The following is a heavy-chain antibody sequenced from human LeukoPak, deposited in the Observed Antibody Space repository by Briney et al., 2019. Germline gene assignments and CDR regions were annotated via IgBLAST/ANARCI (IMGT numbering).Heavy chain of an antibody. D-gene: IGHD2-2*01. CDR3: ARGYCSSTSCYGGSY. Sequence: ASVKVSCKASEYTFTSYDMNWVRQAPGQGLEWMGWINTNTGNPSFAQGFTGRFVFSLDTSVSTAYLQISSLKAEDTAVYYCARGYCSSTSCYGGSYWGQGTLVTVSS. J-gene: IGHJ4*02. CDR2: INTNTGNP. V-gene: IGHV7-4-1*02. CDR1: EYTFTSYD.